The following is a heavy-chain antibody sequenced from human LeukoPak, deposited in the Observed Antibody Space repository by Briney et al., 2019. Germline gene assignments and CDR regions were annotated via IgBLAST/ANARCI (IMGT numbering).Heavy chain of an antibody. V-gene: IGHV3-30-3*01. J-gene: IGHJ4*02. CDR3: ARANFLSYFDY. CDR1: GFTFSSYA. Sequence: GGSLRLSCAASGFTFSSYAMHWVRQAPGKGLEWVAVISYDGSNKYYADSVKGRFTISRDNSKNTLYLQMNSLRAEDTAVYYCARANFLSYFDYWGQGTLVTVSS. CDR2: ISYDGSNK. D-gene: IGHD5/OR15-5a*01.